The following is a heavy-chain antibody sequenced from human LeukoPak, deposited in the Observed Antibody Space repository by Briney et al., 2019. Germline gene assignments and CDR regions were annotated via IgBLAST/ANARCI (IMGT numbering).Heavy chain of an antibody. CDR2: IGSNSVKI. CDR1: GFNFSNYG. Sequence: PGGSLRLSCAASGFNFSNYGMNWVRQAPGKGLEWVSSIGSNSVKIFYADSVKGRFTISRDNTKDSLYLQMNSLRAEDTAVYYCAKDEISSSWYIMIDPWGQGTLVTVSS. J-gene: IGHJ5*02. CDR3: AKDEISSSWYIMIDP. V-gene: IGHV3-21*04. D-gene: IGHD6-13*01.